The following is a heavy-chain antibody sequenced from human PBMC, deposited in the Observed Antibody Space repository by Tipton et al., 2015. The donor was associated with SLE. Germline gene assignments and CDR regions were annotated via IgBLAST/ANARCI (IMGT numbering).Heavy chain of an antibody. CDR1: GGSFSGYY. V-gene: IGHV4-34*01. CDR2: INHSGST. Sequence: TLSLTCAVYGGSFSGYYWSWIRQPPGKGLECIGEINHSGSTNYNPSLKSRVTISVDTSKNQFSLKLSSVTAADTAVYYCARALQNYFDYWGQGTLVTVSS. CDR3: ARALQNYFDY. J-gene: IGHJ4*02.